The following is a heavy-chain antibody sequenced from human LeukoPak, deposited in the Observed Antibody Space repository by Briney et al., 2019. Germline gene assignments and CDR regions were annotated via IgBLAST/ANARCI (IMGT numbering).Heavy chain of an antibody. CDR3: AKLLLTGYYSDY. CDR1: GFTFSSYE. J-gene: IGHJ4*02. Sequence: PGGSLRLSCAASGFTFSSYEMNWVRQAPGKGLEWVSGISGSGRSTYYADSVKGRFTISRDNSRNTLYLQMNSLRAEDTAVYYCAKLLLTGYYSDYWGQGTLVTVSS. CDR2: ISGSGRST. V-gene: IGHV3-23*01. D-gene: IGHD3-9*01.